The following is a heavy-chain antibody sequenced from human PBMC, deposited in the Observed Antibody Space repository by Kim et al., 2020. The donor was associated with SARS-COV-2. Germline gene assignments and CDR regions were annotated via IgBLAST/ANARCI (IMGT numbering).Heavy chain of an antibody. D-gene: IGHD3-16*02. J-gene: IGHJ6*02. CDR2: IGTLGDT. Sequence: GGSLRLSCAASGFSSSNYDMHWVRQATGEGLEWVSSIGTLGDTFYPDFVKGRFTISREDAENSLYLQMNSLRAGDTAVYYCARAWGSYRSGNYSGMDVWGQGTTVTVTS. V-gene: IGHV3-13*01. CDR1: GFSSSNYD. CDR3: ARAWGSYRSGNYSGMDV.